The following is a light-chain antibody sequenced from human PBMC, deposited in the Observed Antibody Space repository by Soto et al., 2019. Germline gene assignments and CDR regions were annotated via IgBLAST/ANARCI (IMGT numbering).Light chain of an antibody. Sequence: QSVLTQPASVSGSPGQSITISCTGTRSDVGAYNLVSWYQHLPDKAPKLIISEVTNRPSGVSDRFSGSKSGNTASLTISGLQAEDEADYHCASLTTTNFVFGSGTKVTVL. CDR1: RSDVGAYNL. CDR2: EVT. J-gene: IGLJ1*01. V-gene: IGLV2-14*01. CDR3: ASLTTTNFV.